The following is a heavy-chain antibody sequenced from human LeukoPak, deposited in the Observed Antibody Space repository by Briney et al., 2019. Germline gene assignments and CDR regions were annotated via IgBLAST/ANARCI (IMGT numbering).Heavy chain of an antibody. V-gene: IGHV1-2*02. CDR1: GYTFPDYF. CDR2: INPNSGGT. CDR3: ARGANGDSSPLSPTDY. J-gene: IGHJ4*02. D-gene: IGHD4-17*01. Sequence: ASVKVSCKASGYTFPDYFIHWVRQAPGQGLEWMGWINPNSGGTNYAQKFQGRVTMTRDTSISTAYMELSRLRSDDTAVYYCARGANGDSSPLSPTDYWGQGTLVTVSS.